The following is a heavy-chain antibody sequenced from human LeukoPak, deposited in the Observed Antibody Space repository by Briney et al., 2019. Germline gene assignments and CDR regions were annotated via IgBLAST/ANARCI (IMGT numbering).Heavy chain of an antibody. V-gene: IGHV3-33*01. J-gene: IGHJ6*02. CDR3: ARGGEVSDYGMDV. CDR1: GFTFSSYG. CDR2: IWYDGSNK. D-gene: IGHD2-21*01. Sequence: GGSLRLSCAASGFTFSSYGMHWVRQAPGKGLEWVAVIWYDGSNKYYADSVKGRFTISRDNSKNTLYLQMNSLRAEDTAVYYCARGGEVSDYGMDVWGQGTTVTVSS.